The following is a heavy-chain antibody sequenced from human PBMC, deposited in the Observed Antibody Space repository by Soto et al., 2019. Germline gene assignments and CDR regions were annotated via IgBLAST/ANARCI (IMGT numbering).Heavy chain of an antibody. V-gene: IGHV1-2*02. J-gene: IGHJ4*02. Sequence: ASVKVSCKASGYTFTGYYMHWVRQAPGQGLEWMGWINPNSGGTNYAQKFQGRVTMTRDTSISTAYMELSRLGSDDTAVYYCARDNYYYGSGSLGYWGQGTLVTVSS. CDR1: GYTFTGYY. CDR2: INPNSGGT. D-gene: IGHD3-10*01. CDR3: ARDNYYYGSGSLGY.